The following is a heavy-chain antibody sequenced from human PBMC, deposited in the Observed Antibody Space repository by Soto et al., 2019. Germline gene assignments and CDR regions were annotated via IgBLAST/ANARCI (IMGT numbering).Heavy chain of an antibody. Sequence: SETLSLTCAVYGGSFSGYYWSWIRQPPGKGLEWIGEVNHSGSTNYNPSLKSRVTISVDTSKNQFSLKLSSVTVADTAVYYCARVPGLLLGFGARFDYWGQGTLVTVPS. D-gene: IGHD3-10*01. CDR1: GGSFSGYY. V-gene: IGHV4-34*01. J-gene: IGHJ4*02. CDR3: ARVPGLLLGFGARFDY. CDR2: VNHSGST.